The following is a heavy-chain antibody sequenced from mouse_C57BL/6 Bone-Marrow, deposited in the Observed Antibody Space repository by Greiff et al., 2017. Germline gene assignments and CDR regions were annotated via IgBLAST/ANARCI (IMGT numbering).Heavy chain of an antibody. J-gene: IGHJ4*01. CDR3: ARYYGSRYAMDY. D-gene: IGHD1-1*01. CDR2: IYPGSGNP. V-gene: IGHV1-66*01. CDR1: GYSFTSYY. Sequence: VQRVESGPELVKPGASVKISCKASGYSFTSYYIPWVKQRPGQGLEWIGWIYPGSGNPKYNEKFKGKATLTADTSSSTAYMQLSSLTSEDSAVYYCARYYGSRYAMDYWGQGTSVTVSS.